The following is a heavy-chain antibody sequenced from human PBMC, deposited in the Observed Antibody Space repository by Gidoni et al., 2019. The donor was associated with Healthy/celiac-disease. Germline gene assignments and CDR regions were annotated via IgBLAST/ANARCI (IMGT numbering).Heavy chain of an antibody. J-gene: IGHJ4*02. CDR3: ARILMYYDYGWGSYRAGVSDD. CDR2: IFSNDEK. CDR1: GFSPCNARMG. D-gene: IGHD3-16*02. V-gene: IGHV2-26*01. Sequence: VTLKASGPVLVKPTETLTLTCPVSGFSPCNARMGVIWIRQPPGKALEWLAHIFSNDEKSYSTSLKSRLTNSKDTSKSQVVLTMTNMDPVDTDTYNCARILMYYDYGWGSYRAGVSDDWGQGTLVTVSS.